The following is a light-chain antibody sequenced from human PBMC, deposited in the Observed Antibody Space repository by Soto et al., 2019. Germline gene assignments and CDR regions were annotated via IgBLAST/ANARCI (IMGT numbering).Light chain of an antibody. CDR2: AAS. CDR3: QQYAIGSG. Sequence: EIVMTQSPATLSVSPGERATLSCRASESVSTNLAWYQQKPGQAPRLLVYAASTSATGIPARFSGSGSGTEFTLAISSLQSEDFAVYYCQQYAIGSGLGGGTKVEIK. CDR1: ESVSTN. V-gene: IGKV3-15*01. J-gene: IGKJ4*01.